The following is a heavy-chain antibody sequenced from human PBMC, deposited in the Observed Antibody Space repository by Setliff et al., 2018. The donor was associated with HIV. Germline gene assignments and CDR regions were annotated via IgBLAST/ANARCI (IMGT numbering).Heavy chain of an antibody. Sequence: PGGSLRLSCAASGFTVSTYYMSWIRQSPGKGLEWIGYASYSGNANYNPSLKSRVTISVDTTKNQFSLKLTSMTAADTAIYYCARDYSTLGRSDDAFDMWGPGTMVTVSS. D-gene: IGHD3-3*01. CDR2: ASYSGNA. J-gene: IGHJ3*02. V-gene: IGHV4-59*02. CDR3: ARDYSTLGRSDDAFDM. CDR1: GFTVSTYY.